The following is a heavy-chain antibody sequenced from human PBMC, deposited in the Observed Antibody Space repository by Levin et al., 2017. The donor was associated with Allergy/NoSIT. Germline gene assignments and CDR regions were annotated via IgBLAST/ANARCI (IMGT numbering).Heavy chain of an antibody. J-gene: IGHJ3*02. Sequence: SCAVSGFAFSSYGMHWVRQAPGKGLEWVAGISDDGSKKYYADSVKGRFTISRDNFKNTLYLQMNSLRFEDTAVYYCAKVRRELVIATDAFDIWGPGTMVTVSS. D-gene: IGHD3-9*01. V-gene: IGHV3-30*18. CDR3: AKVRRELVIATDAFDI. CDR2: ISDDGSKK. CDR1: GFAFSSYG.